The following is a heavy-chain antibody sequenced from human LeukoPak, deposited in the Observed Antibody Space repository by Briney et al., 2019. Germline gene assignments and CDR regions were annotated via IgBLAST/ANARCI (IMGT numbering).Heavy chain of an antibody. D-gene: IGHD3-9*01. Sequence: SETLSLTCTVSGGSISSSSYYWGWIRQPPGKGLEWIGSFYYSGSTYYNPSLKSRVTISVDTSKNQFSLKLSSVTAADTAVYYCARRSPYYDILTGYANGYFDCLGQGTLVTVSS. CDR1: GGSISSSSYY. CDR3: ARRSPYYDILTGYANGYFDC. V-gene: IGHV4-39*01. CDR2: FYYSGST. J-gene: IGHJ4*02.